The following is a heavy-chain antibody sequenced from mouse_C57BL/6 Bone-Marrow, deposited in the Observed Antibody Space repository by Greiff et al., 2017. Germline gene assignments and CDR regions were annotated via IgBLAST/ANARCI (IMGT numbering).Heavy chain of an antibody. CDR2: IHPNSGST. J-gene: IGHJ1*03. CDR1: GYTFTSYW. D-gene: IGHD2-2*01. Sequence: QVQLQQPGAELVKPGASVKLSCKASGYTFTSYWMHWVKQRPGQGLEWIGMIHPNSGSTNSNEKFKSKATLTVDKSSSTAYMQLSSLTSEDSAVYYCAVYGYDGPCWYFDVWGTGTTVTVSS. V-gene: IGHV1-64*01. CDR3: AVYGYDGPCWYFDV.